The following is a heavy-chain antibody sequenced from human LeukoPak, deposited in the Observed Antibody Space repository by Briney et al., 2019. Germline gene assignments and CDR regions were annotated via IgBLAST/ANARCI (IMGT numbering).Heavy chain of an antibody. Sequence: SETLSLTCTVSGGSISSYYWSWIRQPPGKGLEWIGYIYYSGSTNYNPSLKSRVTISVDTSKNQFSLKLSSVTAADTAVYYCATTVGQLVSGAFDIWGQVTMVTVSS. CDR3: ATTVGQLVSGAFDI. CDR1: GGSISSYY. J-gene: IGHJ3*02. CDR2: IYYSGST. D-gene: IGHD6-13*01. V-gene: IGHV4-59*01.